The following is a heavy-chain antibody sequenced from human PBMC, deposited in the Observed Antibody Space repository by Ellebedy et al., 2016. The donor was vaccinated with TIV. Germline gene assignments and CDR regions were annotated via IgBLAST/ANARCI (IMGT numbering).Heavy chain of an antibody. CDR2: SGAAGDT. J-gene: IGHJ2*01. CDR1: GFSLTGSD. CDR3: ARGGPGGDNWFFGL. Sequence: GESLKISCAASGFSLTGSDLHWVRRPAGKGLEWVSASGAAGDTYYSDSVRGRFTISRESAKTSFYLQMNSLTAGDTAVDYCARGGPGGDNWFFGLWGRGTRVTVSS. V-gene: IGHV3-13*01. D-gene: IGHD3-10*01.